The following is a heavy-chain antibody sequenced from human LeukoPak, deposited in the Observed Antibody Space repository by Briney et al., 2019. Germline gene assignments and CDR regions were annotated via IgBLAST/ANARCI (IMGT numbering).Heavy chain of an antibody. Sequence: GALRLSCAASGFTVSNNYMTWVRQAPGKGLEWVSVIYSGGSTYYAGSVKGRFTISRDNSKNTLYLQMNSLRAEDTAVYYCAKLGCSRTSCYAADYSSYYGMDVWGQGTTVTVSS. D-gene: IGHD2-2*01. CDR3: AKLGCSRTSCYAADYSSYYGMDV. J-gene: IGHJ6*02. CDR1: GFTVSNNY. CDR2: IYSGGST. V-gene: IGHV3-53*01.